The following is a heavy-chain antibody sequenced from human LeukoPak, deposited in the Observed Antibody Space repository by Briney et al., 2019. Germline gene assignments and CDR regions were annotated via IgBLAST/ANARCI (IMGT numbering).Heavy chain of an antibody. CDR2: INTNTGNP. J-gene: IGHJ4*02. V-gene: IGHV7-4-1*02. D-gene: IGHD3-22*01. CDR3: ARRTDYYDSSGYYSELVAFEY. CDR1: GYTFTSYA. Sequence: ASVKVSCKASGYTFTSYAMNWVRQAPGQGLEWMGWINTNTGNPTYAQGFTGRFVFSLDTSVSTAYLQISSLKAEDTAVYYCARRTDYYDSSGYYSELVAFEYWGQGTLVTVSS.